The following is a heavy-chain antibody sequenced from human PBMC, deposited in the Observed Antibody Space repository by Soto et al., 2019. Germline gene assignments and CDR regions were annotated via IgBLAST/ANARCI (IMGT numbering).Heavy chain of an antibody. D-gene: IGHD6-19*01. J-gene: IGHJ3*02. CDR3: ARGDSSGWYQGAFDI. CDR1: GYTFTSYY. V-gene: IGHV1-46*01. CDR2: INPSGGST. Sequence: ASVKVSCKASGYTFTSYYMHWVRQAPGQGLGWMGIINPSGGSTSYAQKFQGRVTMTRDTSTSTVYMELSSLRSEDTAVYYCARGDSSGWYQGAFDIWGQGTTVTVSS.